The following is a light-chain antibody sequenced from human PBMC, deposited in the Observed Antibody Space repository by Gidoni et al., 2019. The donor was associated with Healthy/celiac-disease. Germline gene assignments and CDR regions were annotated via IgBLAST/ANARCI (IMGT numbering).Light chain of an antibody. J-gene: IGKJ4*01. CDR3: QQYYSTLT. CDR1: QSVLYSSNNKNY. CDR2: WAS. V-gene: IGKV4-1*01. Sequence: DIVMTQSPDSLAVSLGERATINCKSSQSVLYSSNNKNYLAWYQQKPGQPPKLLIYWASTRESGVPDRCSGSGSGTDFTLTISSRQAEDVAVYYCQQYYSTLTFGGGTKVEIK.